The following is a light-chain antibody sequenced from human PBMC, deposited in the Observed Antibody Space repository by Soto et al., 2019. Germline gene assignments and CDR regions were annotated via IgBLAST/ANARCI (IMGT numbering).Light chain of an antibody. CDR2: ETS. CDR1: QDISRF. CDR3: LQHNSYPYT. J-gene: IGKJ2*01. Sequence: DVQMTQSPSAMSASVGYRVTITCRATQDISRFVAWFQQKPGKAPERLIYETSTLQPGVPSRFSGSGSGTEFTLAISGLQPEDVATYYCLQHNSYPYTSGPGTKLEIK. V-gene: IGKV1-17*03.